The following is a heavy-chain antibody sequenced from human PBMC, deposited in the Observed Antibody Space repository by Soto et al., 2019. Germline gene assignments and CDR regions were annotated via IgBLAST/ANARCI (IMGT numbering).Heavy chain of an antibody. V-gene: IGHV3-23*01. J-gene: IGHJ6*02. CDR3: AKDSWAIFGVPAGEYYAMDV. D-gene: IGHD3-3*01. CDR2: ISGSGGTT. Sequence: VSLRLSFVASGFTFENYAMSWVRQAPGKGLEWVSAISGSGGTTYYSDSVKGRFTISRDNSKNTVYLQMNDLRVEDAAEYFCAKDSWAIFGVPAGEYYAMDVWGQGTTVTVSS. CDR1: GFTFENYA.